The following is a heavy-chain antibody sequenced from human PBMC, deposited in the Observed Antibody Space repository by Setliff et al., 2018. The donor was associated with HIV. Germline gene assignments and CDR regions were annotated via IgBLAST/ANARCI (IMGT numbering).Heavy chain of an antibody. V-gene: IGHV4-38-2*02. D-gene: IGHD3-16*01. Sequence: SETLSLTCTVSGYSINNGLYWAWIRQPPGKELEWIGSINHSGDTYYTPSLTSRVTVSVDTSNNQFSLKLTSVTAADTAVYFCARQPPLSVLQVWLDDYWGQGRLVTVSS. CDR2: INHSGDT. J-gene: IGHJ4*02. CDR3: ARQPPLSVLQVWLDDY. CDR1: GYSINNGLY.